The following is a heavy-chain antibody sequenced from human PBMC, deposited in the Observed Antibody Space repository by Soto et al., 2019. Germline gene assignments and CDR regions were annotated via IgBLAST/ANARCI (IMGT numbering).Heavy chain of an antibody. CDR3: TRGPYCSGGSCYSLPYYYYMDV. CDR2: INHSGST. CDR1: GGSFSGYY. D-gene: IGHD2-15*01. V-gene: IGHV4-34*01. J-gene: IGHJ6*03. Sequence: PSETLSLTCAVYGGSFSGYYWSWIRQHPGKGLEWIGEINHSGSTNYNPSLKSRVTISVDTSKNQFSLKLSSVTAADTAVYYCTRGPYCSGGSCYSLPYYYYMDVWGKGTTVTVSS.